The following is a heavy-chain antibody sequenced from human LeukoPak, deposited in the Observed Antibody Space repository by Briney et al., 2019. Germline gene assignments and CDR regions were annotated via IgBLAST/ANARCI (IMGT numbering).Heavy chain of an antibody. CDR2: IKQDGSEK. CDR1: GFTFSSYW. J-gene: IGHJ4*02. V-gene: IGHV3-7*03. CDR3: AKDTVNSGSSY. D-gene: IGHD6-19*01. Sequence: GGSLRLSCAASGFTFSSYWMSWVRQAPGKGLEWVANIKQDGSEKYYVDSVKGRFTISRDNAKNSLYLQMNSLRAADTAVYYCAKDTVNSGSSYWGQGTLVTVSS.